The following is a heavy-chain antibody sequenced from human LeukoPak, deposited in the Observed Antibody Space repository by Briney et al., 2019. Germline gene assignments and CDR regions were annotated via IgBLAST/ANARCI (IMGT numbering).Heavy chain of an antibody. J-gene: IGHJ6*02. D-gene: IGHD2-15*01. CDR1: GGTFSSYA. V-gene: IGHV1-69*05. CDR2: IIPIFGTA. Sequence: SVKVSCKASGGTFSSYAISWVRQAPGQGLEWMGGIIPIFGTANYAQKFQGRVTITTDESTSTAYMELSSLRSEDTAVYYCAQPVNPNCSGGSCYFRTYYYYYGVDVWGQGTTVTVSS. CDR3: AQPVNPNCSGGSCYFRTYYYYYGVDV.